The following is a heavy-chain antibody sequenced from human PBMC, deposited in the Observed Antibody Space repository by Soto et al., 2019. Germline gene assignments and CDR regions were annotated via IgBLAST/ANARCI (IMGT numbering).Heavy chain of an antibody. J-gene: IGHJ4*02. CDR3: ARAPIAAAGTALDY. CDR2: INHSGST. V-gene: IGHV4-34*01. D-gene: IGHD6-13*01. CDR1: GGSFSGYY. Sequence: QVQLQQWGAGLLKPSETLSLTCAVYGGSFSGYYWSWIRQPPGKGLEWMGEINHSGSTTYNPSLKSRVTISVDTSKNQFSLKLSSVPAADTAVYYCARAPIAAAGTALDYWGQGTLVTVSS.